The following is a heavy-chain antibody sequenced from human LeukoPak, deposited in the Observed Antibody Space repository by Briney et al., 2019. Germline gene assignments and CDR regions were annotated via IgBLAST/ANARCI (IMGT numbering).Heavy chain of an antibody. J-gene: IGHJ5*02. V-gene: IGHV3-74*01. CDR3: ACTSRPIDA. CDR2: IKGGGSGA. D-gene: IGHD2-8*01. Sequence: RAGGSLRLSCAASGFTFSMYAMHWVRQAPGKGLVWVSRIKGGGSGASYADSVKGRFTISRDNAKNTLYLEMNSLRGDDTAVYYCACTSRPIDAWGQGTLVTVSS. CDR1: GFTFSMYA.